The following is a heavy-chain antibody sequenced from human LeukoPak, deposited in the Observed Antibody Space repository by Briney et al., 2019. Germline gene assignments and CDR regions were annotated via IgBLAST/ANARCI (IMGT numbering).Heavy chain of an antibody. D-gene: IGHD1-26*01. CDR1: GGTISSYY. J-gene: IGHJ5*02. V-gene: IGHV4-59*08. CDR2: IYNSGNT. CDR3: ARNVIYSRGYSYWFDP. Sequence: SETLSLTCTVSGGTISSYYWSWIRQPPGKGLEWIAFIYNSGNTNYNPSLRSRAPISLDTSQNLCSLRLTSVTAADTAVYYCARNVIYSRGYSYWFDPWGLGTLVTVSS.